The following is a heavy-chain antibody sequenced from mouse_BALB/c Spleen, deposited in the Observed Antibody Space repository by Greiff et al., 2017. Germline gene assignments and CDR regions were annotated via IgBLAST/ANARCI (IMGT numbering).Heavy chain of an antibody. CDR1: GFAFSSYD. D-gene: IGHD1-1*01. CDR2: ISSGGGST. V-gene: IGHV5-12-1*01. CDR3: ARHNEGRLLRSYFDY. Sequence: DVKLVESGGGLVKPGGSLKLSCAASGFAFSSYDMSWVRQTPEKRLEWVAYISSGGGSTYYPDTVKGRFTISRDNAKNTLYLQMSSLKSEDTAMYYCARHNEGRLLRSYFDYWGQGTTLTVSS. J-gene: IGHJ2*01.